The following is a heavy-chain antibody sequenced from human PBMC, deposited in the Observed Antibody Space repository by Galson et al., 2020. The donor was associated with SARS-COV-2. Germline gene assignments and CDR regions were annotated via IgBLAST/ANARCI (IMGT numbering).Heavy chain of an antibody. CDR3: ATALAGEYCRGGSWYSEPDAPFDY. Sequence: GESLKISCAASGFTFRSYAMRWVRQAPGQRLAWISAISRSAGTTYSANTVKRRFTISRDTATHTLYLPMNSLRAEDTAVYYCATALAGEYCRGGSWYSEPDAPFDYWGQGALVSVSS. D-gene: IGHD2-15*01. J-gene: IGHJ4*02. V-gene: IGHV3-23*01. CDR1: GFTFRSYA. CDR2: ISRSAGTT.